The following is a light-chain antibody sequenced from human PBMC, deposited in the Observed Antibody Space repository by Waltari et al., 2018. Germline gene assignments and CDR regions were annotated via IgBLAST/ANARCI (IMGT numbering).Light chain of an antibody. CDR1: QRVSSN. V-gene: IGKV3-15*01. Sequence: EIVMTQSPATMSVSPGERATLACRASQRVSSNLAWYQQKPGQAPRLLIYGASTTATGIPARFSGSESGTEVTLTISSQQSEDCAVYDCQQYKNGPITFDQGTRLEIK. J-gene: IGKJ5*01. CDR2: GAS. CDR3: QQYKNGPIT.